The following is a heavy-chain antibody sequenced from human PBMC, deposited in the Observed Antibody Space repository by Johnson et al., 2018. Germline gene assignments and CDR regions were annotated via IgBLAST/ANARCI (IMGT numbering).Heavy chain of an antibody. CDR1: GFTFSSYG. CDR3: AKDQSPDQTYYYYYMDV. CDR2: ISYDGSNK. D-gene: IGHD1-14*01. V-gene: IGHV3-30*18. J-gene: IGHJ6*03. Sequence: QVQLVQSGGGVVQPGRSLRLSCAASGFTFSSYGMHWVRQAPGKGLAGVAVISYDGSNKYYADSVKGRFTISRDKSKNTLYLQMNSLRAEDTAVYYCAKDQSPDQTYYYYYMDVWGKGTTVTVSS.